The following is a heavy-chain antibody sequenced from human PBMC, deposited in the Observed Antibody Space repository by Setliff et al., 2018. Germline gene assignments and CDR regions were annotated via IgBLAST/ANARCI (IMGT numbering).Heavy chain of an antibody. J-gene: IGHJ4*02. CDR3: ATELAYRSGYYVAETLDY. D-gene: IGHD3-22*01. Sequence: SETLSLTCSVSGGSVTTSRYYWSWIRQPAGKGLEWIGRIHSSGSTKFNPSLESRVTMSVDTSKNQFSLKLTSVTVADTAVYYCATELAYRSGYYVAETLDYWGQGAQVTVSS. CDR2: IHSSGST. V-gene: IGHV4-61*02. CDR1: GGSVTTSRYY.